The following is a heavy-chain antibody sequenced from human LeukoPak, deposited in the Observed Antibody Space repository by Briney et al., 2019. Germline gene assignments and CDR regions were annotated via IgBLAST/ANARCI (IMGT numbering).Heavy chain of an antibody. CDR1: GFTFSSYA. D-gene: IGHD3-10*01. V-gene: IGHV3-23*01. CDR3: AKEANYCVSGSYFSL. CDR2: ISGSGADT. J-gene: IGHJ3*01. Sequence: GGSLRLSCAASGFTFSSYAMSWVRQAPGKGLKWVADISGSGADTYYADSVKGRFTISRDNSKNTLYLQMNSLRAEDTAVYHCAKEANYCVSGSYFSLWGQGTKVTVSS.